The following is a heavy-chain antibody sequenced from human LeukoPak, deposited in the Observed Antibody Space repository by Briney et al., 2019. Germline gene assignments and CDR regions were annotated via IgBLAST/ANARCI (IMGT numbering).Heavy chain of an antibody. CDR2: IYYSGST. V-gene: IGHV4-30-4*08. CDR1: GGSLSSGDYY. Sequence: PSETLSLTCTVSGGSLSSGDYYWSWIRQPPGKGLEWVGYIYYSGSTYYNPSLKSRVTISVDTSKNQFSLKLSSVTAADTAVYYCARYSSSWNKNYFDYWGQGTLVTVSS. D-gene: IGHD6-13*01. CDR3: ARYSSSWNKNYFDY. J-gene: IGHJ4*02.